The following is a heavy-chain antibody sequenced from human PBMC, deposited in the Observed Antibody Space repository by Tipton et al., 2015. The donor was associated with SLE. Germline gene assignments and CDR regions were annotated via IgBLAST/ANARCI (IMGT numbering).Heavy chain of an antibody. CDR1: GGSISSSSYY. CDR2: IYYSGST. CDR3: ATTRYSGYDVLDYYYYMDV. J-gene: IGHJ6*03. Sequence: TLSLTCTVSGGSISSSSYYWGWIRQPPGKGLEWIGSIYYSGSTYYNPSLKSRVTISVDTSKNQFSLKLSSVTAADTAVYYCATTRYSGYDVLDYYYYMDVWGKGTTVTVS. V-gene: IGHV4-39*01. D-gene: IGHD5-12*01.